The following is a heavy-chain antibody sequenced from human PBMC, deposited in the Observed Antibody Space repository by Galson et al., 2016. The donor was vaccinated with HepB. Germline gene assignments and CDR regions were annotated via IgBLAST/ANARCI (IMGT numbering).Heavy chain of an antibody. Sequence: SLRLSCAASGFTFRSYNMNWVRQVPGKGLQWLSYISNTSTTIYYADSVKGRFTISRDNAKDSLYLQMNSLRDEDTAVYYCARDKGREFGEWSYYYGLDVWGLGTTVTVSS. J-gene: IGHJ6*02. CDR1: GFTFRSYN. V-gene: IGHV3-48*02. CDR2: ISNTSTTI. CDR3: ARDKGREFGEWSYYYGLDV. D-gene: IGHD3-10*01.